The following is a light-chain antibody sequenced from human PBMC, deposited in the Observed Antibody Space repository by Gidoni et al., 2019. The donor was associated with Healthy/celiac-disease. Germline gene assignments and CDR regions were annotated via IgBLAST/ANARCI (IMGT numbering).Light chain of an antibody. CDR3: QQYDNFPPFT. CDR2: DAS. V-gene: IGKV1-33*01. J-gene: IGKJ3*01. CDR1: QGISNN. Sequence: DIQMTQSPSSLSASAGDRVTITCQASQGISNNLTWYQQKPGQAPKLLIYDASTMATGLPARFSGSGSGTDFTLTISSLQSEDIAIYYCQQYDNFPPFTFGPGTKVDIK.